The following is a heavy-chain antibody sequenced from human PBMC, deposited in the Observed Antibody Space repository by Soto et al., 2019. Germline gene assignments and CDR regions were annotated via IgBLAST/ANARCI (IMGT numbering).Heavy chain of an antibody. Sequence: AAVKVSCKASGGTFSSYAISWVRQAPGQGLEWMGGIIPIFGTANYAQKFQGRVTITADESTSTAYMELSSLRSEDTAVYYCARDXHYYDSSGYSTGDAFDIWGQGTMVTVSS. CDR1: GGTFSSYA. J-gene: IGHJ3*02. D-gene: IGHD3-22*01. CDR2: IIPIFGTA. CDR3: ARDXHYYDSSGYSTGDAFDI. V-gene: IGHV1-69*01.